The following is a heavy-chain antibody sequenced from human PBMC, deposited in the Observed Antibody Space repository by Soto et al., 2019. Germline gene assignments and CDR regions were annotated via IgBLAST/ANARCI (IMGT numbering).Heavy chain of an antibody. D-gene: IGHD5-18*01. J-gene: IGHJ4*02. CDR3: ARDSDTAMVSYFDY. Sequence: SLRLSCAASGFTFSSYSMNWVRQAPGKGLEWASSISSSSSYIYYADSVKGRFTISRDNAKNSLYLQMNSLRAGDTAVYYCARDSDTAMVSYFDYWGQGTLVTVSS. CDR1: GFTFSSYS. CDR2: ISSSSSYI. V-gene: IGHV3-21*01.